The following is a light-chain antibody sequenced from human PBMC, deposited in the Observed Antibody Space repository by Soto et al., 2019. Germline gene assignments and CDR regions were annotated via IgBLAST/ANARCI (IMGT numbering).Light chain of an antibody. Sequence: EIVLTQSPGTLSLSPGDRATLSCRASQSVGRDYLAWFQHKAGQAPRLLVHGASNRATGIPDRFSGSGSGTDFTLTITGLEPEDFAVYYCHQYATDPLTFGGVTKVEI. V-gene: IGKV3-20*01. CDR3: HQYATDPLT. CDR2: GAS. CDR1: QSVGRDY. J-gene: IGKJ4*01.